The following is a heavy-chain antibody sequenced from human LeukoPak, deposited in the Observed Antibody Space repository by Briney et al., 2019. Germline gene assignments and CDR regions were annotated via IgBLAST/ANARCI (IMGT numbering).Heavy chain of an antibody. D-gene: IGHD5-18*01. V-gene: IGHV3-7*03. J-gene: IGHJ2*01. Sequence: GGSLRLSCAASGFTFGSHWMTWVRQAPGKGLGWVASIKQGGIEKYYVDSVKGRFTVSRDNSKNTLYVQMNSLRVEDTAVYYCAKEALSVDTAQHFDLWGRGTTVTVSS. CDR3: AKEALSVDTAQHFDL. CDR2: IKQGGIEK. CDR1: GFTFGSHW.